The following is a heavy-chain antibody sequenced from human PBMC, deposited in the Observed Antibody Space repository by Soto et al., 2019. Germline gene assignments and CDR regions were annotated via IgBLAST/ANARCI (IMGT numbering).Heavy chain of an antibody. CDR3: ARGTVYYCPNDKCGFFFDH. V-gene: IGHV4-31*03. D-gene: IGHD2-8*01. Sequence: QVQLQESGSGLLKPSQTLSLDCSVSGDSLRRGFHHWSWIRQTPGKGLQLIGYIDTNGDTHYDPSLRNRLNKSIVTTESRFSLKETSVTAADTAVYYCARGTVYYCPNDKCGFFFDHWGQGALVTVTS. CDR1: GDSLRRGFHH. J-gene: IGHJ4*02. CDR2: IDTNGDT.